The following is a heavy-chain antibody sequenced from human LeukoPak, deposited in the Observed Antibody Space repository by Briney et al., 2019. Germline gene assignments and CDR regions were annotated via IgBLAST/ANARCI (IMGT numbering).Heavy chain of an antibody. J-gene: IGHJ3*02. CDR1: GFTFSSYA. CDR3: ATTPGIAAAGTGGAFDI. CDR2: ISGSGGST. D-gene: IGHD6-13*01. V-gene: IGHV3-23*01. Sequence: GGSLRLSCAASGFTFSSYAMSWVRQAPGKGLEWVSAISGSGGSTYYADSVKGRFTISRDNSKNTLYLQMNSLRAEDTAVYYCATTPGIAAAGTGGAFDIWGQGTMVTVSS.